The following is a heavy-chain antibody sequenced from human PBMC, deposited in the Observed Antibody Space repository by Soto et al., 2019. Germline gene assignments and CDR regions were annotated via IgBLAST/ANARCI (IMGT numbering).Heavy chain of an antibody. CDR1: GGSISSADYY. Sequence: PSDTLSLTCTVPGGSISSADYYWSWIRQPPGNGLEWIGYIYYSGSTYYNPSLKSRVTISVDTSKNQFSLKLSSVTAADTAVYYCARVLSSAAVAGTPHFDYWGQGTLVTV. CDR2: IYYSGST. V-gene: IGHV4-30-4*02. CDR3: ARVLSSAAVAGTPHFDY. J-gene: IGHJ4*02. D-gene: IGHD6-19*01.